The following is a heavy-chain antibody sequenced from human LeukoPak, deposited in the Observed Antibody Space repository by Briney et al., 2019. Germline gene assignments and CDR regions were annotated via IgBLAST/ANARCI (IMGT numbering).Heavy chain of an antibody. CDR3: ARARSSVARRHYYMDV. J-gene: IGHJ6*03. CDR2: ISAYNGNT. Sequence: ASVKVSCKASGYTFTSYGISWVRQAPGQGLEWMGWISAYNGNTNYAQKLQGRVIMTTDTSTSTAYMELRSLRSDDTAVYYCARARSSVARRHYYMDVWGKGTTVTISS. CDR1: GYTFTSYG. V-gene: IGHV1-18*01. D-gene: IGHD6-19*01.